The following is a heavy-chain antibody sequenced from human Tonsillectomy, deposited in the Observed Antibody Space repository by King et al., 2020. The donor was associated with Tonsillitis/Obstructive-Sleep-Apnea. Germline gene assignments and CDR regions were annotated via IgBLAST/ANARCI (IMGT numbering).Heavy chain of an antibody. J-gene: IGHJ5*01. CDR2: VIPTLGIG. CDR3: AREGTGRGSWGDNWFDS. Sequence: QLVQSGAEVKKTGSSVKVSCKASGGTFSSYAISWVRQAPGQGLEWMGRVIPTLGIGKDAQKFQGRDTISADKSTSTADMEVSSLRSEDTAVYYCAREGTGRGSWGDNWFDSWGQGTLVTVSS. D-gene: IGHD3-10*01. CDR1: GGTFSSYA. V-gene: IGHV1-69*04.